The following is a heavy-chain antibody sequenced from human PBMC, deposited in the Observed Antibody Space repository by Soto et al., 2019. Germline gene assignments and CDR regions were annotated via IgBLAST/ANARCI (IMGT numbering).Heavy chain of an antibody. V-gene: IGHV1-69*06. D-gene: IGHD1-20*01. J-gene: IGHJ6*02. CDR1: GGTFSSYT. CDR2: IIPLHNTS. CDR3: ASWSNWNPLYYDGLDV. Sequence: QVQLVQSGAEVKKPGSSVKLSCKASGGTFSSYTISWVRQAPGQGLEWMGGIIPLHNTSNYSLKFLGRVTVTADISSTTVYMELNRLTSDDTATYYCASWSNWNPLYYDGLDVWGQGTTVTVSS.